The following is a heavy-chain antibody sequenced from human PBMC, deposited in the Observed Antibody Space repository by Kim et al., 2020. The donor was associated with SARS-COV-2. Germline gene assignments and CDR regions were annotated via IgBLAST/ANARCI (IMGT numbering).Heavy chain of an antibody. Sequence: SETLSLTCAVYGGSFSGYYWSWIRQPPGKGLEWIGEINHSGSTNYNPSLKSRVTISVDTSKNQFSLKLSSVTAADTAVYYCATLQNGYPAAGPQVFDYWGQGTLVTVSS. V-gene: IGHV4-34*01. CDR1: GGSFSGYY. CDR2: INHSGST. D-gene: IGHD6-13*01. J-gene: IGHJ4*02. CDR3: ATLQNGYPAAGPQVFDY.